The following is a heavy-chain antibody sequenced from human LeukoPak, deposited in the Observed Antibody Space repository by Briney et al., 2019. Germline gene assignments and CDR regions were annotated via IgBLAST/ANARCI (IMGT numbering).Heavy chain of an antibody. CDR1: GYTFTSYG. V-gene: IGHV1-18*01. CDR3: ARDVDTSMAYYFDC. J-gene: IGHJ4*02. D-gene: IGHD5-18*01. Sequence: ASVKVSCKASGYTFTSYGISWVRQAPGQGLEWMGWISAYNGNTNYAQRVQGRVTMTTDTSTSTAYMGLRSLRSDDTAVYYCARDVDTSMAYYFDCWGQGTLVTVSS. CDR2: ISAYNGNT.